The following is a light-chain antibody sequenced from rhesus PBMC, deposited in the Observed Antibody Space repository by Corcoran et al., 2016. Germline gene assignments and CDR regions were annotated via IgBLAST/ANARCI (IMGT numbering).Light chain of an antibody. J-gene: IGKJ3*01. V-gene: IGKV1-22*01. CDR3: LQYSSSPFT. CDR1: QGISSW. Sequence: DIQMTQSPSSLSASVGDKVTITCRASQGISSWLAWYQQKPGKAPKLLIYKASSLQSGGPSRFSGSGSGTDFTFTISSRQPEDFATYYCLQYSSSPFTFGPGTKLDIK. CDR2: KAS.